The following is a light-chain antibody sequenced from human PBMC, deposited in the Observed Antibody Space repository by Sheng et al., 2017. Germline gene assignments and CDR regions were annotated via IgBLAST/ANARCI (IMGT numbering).Light chain of an antibody. CDR2: GAS. CDR3: QQYNDWPPGS. CDR1: QNINNN. V-gene: IGKV3-15*01. Sequence: EIVMTQSPATLSVSPGERATLSCRASQNINNNLAWYQQRPGQPPSLLVYGASTRATGIPARFSGSGSETEFTLSISSLQSGDVAVYYCQQYNDWPPGSFGQGTKVE. J-gene: IGKJ2*01.